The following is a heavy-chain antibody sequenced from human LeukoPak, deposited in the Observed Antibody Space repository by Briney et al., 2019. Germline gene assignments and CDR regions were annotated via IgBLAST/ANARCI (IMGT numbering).Heavy chain of an antibody. CDR3: ARGRRDYGDYPY. D-gene: IGHD4-17*01. J-gene: IGHJ4*02. Sequence: GGSLRLSCAASGFIVSGNYLSWVRQAPGQGLEWVSVIYSGGDTYSADSVKGRFTTSRDNSKNTVYLQMNSLRVEDTAVYYGARGRRDYGDYPYWGQGTLVTVSS. CDR2: IYSGGDT. CDR1: GFIVSGNY. V-gene: IGHV3-53*01.